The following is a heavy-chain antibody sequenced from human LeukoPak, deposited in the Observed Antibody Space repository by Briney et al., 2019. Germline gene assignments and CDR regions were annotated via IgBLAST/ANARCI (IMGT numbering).Heavy chain of an antibody. Sequence: GGSLRLSCAASGFTFSSYGMHWVRQAPGKGLEWVAFISYDGSNNYYADSVKGRFTISRDNSKNTLYLQMNSLRAEDTAVYYCAGSKTYDYGDYAAWFDPWGQGTLVTVAS. CDR2: ISYDGSNN. J-gene: IGHJ5*02. CDR1: GFTFSSYG. D-gene: IGHD4-17*01. CDR3: AGSKTYDYGDYAAWFDP. V-gene: IGHV3-30*03.